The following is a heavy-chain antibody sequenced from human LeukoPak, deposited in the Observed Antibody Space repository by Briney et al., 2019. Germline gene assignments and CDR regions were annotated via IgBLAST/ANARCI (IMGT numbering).Heavy chain of an antibody. Sequence: SETLSLTCTVSGGSISSYYWSWIRQPPGKGLEWIGYIYYSGSTNYNPSLKSRVTISVDTPKNQFSLKLSSVTAADTAVYYCARAGSTDSSGYYHQVDYWGQGTLVTVSS. CDR1: GGSISSYY. J-gene: IGHJ4*02. D-gene: IGHD3-22*01. CDR3: ARAGSTDSSGYYHQVDY. CDR2: IYYSGST. V-gene: IGHV4-59*08.